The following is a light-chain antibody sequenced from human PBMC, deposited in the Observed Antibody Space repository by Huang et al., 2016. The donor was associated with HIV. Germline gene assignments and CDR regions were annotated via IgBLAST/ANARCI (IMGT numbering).Light chain of an antibody. J-gene: IGKJ2*01. CDR1: QSVGSK. Sequence: EIVMTQSPGTLSVAPGERATLSCRASQSVGSKVAWYQHNPGQAPRLLIYDTSARATGLPARFSVSGSETEFTLTITSLQSEDFAVYYCQQYKNWPPRDTFGQGTKLEI. V-gene: IGKV3-15*01. CDR3: QQYKNWPPRDT. CDR2: DTS.